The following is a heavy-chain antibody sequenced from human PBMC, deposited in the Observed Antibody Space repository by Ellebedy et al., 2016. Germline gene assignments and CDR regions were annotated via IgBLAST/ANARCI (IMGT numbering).Heavy chain of an antibody. CDR2: IYYSGST. Sequence: SETLSLXXTVSGGSISRGDYYWSWIRQPPGTGLDWVGYIYYSGSTYYNPSLKSRLTISIDTSKNQFSLKLTSVTAADTALYYCARERFNYVGGVDYWGQGTLVTVSS. J-gene: IGHJ4*02. CDR1: GGSISRGDYY. CDR3: ARERFNYVGGVDY. D-gene: IGHD4-11*01. V-gene: IGHV4-30-4*01.